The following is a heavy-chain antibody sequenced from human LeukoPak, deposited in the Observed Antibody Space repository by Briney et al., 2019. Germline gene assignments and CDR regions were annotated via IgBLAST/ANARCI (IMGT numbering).Heavy chain of an antibody. CDR2: IYHSGST. CDR1: GGSISSSNW. V-gene: IGHV4-4*02. CDR3: ASKWLGLNY. D-gene: IGHD6-19*01. J-gene: IGHJ4*02. Sequence: SETLSLTCAVSGGSISSSNWWSWVRQPPGKGLEWIGEIYHSGSTNYIPSLKSRVTISEDKSKNQFSLRLSSVTAADTAVYYCASKWLGLNYWGQGTLVTVSS.